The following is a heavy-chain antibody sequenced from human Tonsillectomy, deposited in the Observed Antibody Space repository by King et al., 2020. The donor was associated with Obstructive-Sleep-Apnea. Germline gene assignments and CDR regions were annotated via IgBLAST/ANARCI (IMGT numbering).Heavy chain of an antibody. J-gene: IGHJ4*02. CDR2: IYYSGST. V-gene: IGHV4-31*03. Sequence: VQLQESGPGLVKPSQTLSLTCTVPGGSMSSGGYFWSWIRQPPGKGLEWGGYIYYSGSTYYNPSLRSRVTKSVDTSNNQFSLKLTSVTAADTAVYYCARGNILTGGQDYWGQGTLVTVSS. CDR1: GGSMSSGGYF. D-gene: IGHD3-9*01. CDR3: ARGNILTGGQDY.